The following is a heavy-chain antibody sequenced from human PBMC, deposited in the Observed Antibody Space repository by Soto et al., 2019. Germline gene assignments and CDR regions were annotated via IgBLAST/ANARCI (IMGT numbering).Heavy chain of an antibody. D-gene: IGHD6-13*01. V-gene: IGHV3-33*01. CDR2: IWYDGSNK. CDR1: GFTFSSYG. J-gene: IGHJ6*02. CDR3: ARDRAAGTIYYYYGMDV. Sequence: GGSLRLSCAASGFTFSSYGMHWVRQAPGKGLEWVAVIWYDGSNKYYADSVKGRFTISRDNSKNTLYLQMNSLRAEDTAVYYCARDRAAGTIYYYYGMDVWGQGTTVTVSS.